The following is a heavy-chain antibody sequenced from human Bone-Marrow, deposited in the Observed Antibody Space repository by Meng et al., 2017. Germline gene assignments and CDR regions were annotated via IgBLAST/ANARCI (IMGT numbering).Heavy chain of an antibody. CDR3: ARVHFDY. Sequence: LQLVGAGGGLVQPGVSLRLSCAASGFNFSSYAMHWVRQAPGKGLEWVAVISYDGSNKYYADSVKGRFTISRDNSKNTLYLQMNSLRAEDTAVYYCARVHFDYWGQGTLVTVSS. CDR1: GFNFSSYA. CDR2: ISYDGSNK. V-gene: IGHV3-30*01. J-gene: IGHJ4*02.